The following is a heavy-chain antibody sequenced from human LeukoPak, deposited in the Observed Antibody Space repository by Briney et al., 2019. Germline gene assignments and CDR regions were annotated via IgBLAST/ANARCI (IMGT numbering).Heavy chain of an antibody. CDR3: AKVRSGSYPRYFDY. D-gene: IGHD1-26*01. CDR2: ISGSGGST. CDR1: GFTFSSYA. V-gene: IGHV3-23*01. Sequence: HPGGSLRLSCAASGFTFSSYAMSWVRQAPGKGLEWVSAISGSGGSTYYADSVKGRFTISRDNSKNALYLQMNSLRAEDTAVYYCAKVRSGSYPRYFDYWGQGTLVTVSS. J-gene: IGHJ4*02.